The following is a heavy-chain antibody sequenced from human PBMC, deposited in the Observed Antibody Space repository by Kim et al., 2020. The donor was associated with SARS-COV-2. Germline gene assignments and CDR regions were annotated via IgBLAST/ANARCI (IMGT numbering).Heavy chain of an antibody. CDR3: VKGTYNWNPGGLFDY. CDR1: GFTFSSYA. Sequence: GGSLRLSCSASGFTFSSYAMHWVRQAPGKGLEYVSAISSNGGSTYYADSVKGRFTISRDNSKNTLYLQMSSLRAEDTAVYYCVKGTYNWNPGGLFDYWGQGTLVTVSS. D-gene: IGHD1-20*01. V-gene: IGHV3-64D*09. J-gene: IGHJ4*02. CDR2: ISSNGGST.